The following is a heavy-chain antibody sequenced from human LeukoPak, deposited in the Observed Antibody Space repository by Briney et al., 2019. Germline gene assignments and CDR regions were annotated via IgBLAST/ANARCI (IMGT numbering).Heavy chain of an antibody. J-gene: IGHJ4*02. CDR2: IYHSGST. CDR3: ARGALKAARLPCRY. CDR1: GYSISSGYY. Sequence: SETLSLTCAVSGYSISSGYYWGWIRQPPGKGLEWIGSIYHSGSTYYNPSLKSRVTISVDTSKNQFSLKLSSVTAADTAVYYCARGALKAARLPCRYWGQGTLVTVSS. V-gene: IGHV4-38-2*01. D-gene: IGHD6-6*01.